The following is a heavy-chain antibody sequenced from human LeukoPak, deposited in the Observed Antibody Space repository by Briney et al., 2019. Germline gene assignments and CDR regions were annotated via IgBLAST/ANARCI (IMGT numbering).Heavy chain of an antibody. D-gene: IGHD1-26*01. CDR1: GYTFTGYY. V-gene: IGHV1-2*06. CDR2: IDPNSGGT. J-gene: IGHJ4*02. Sequence: ASVKVSCKASGYTFTGYYMHWVRQAPGQGLEWMGRIDPNSGGTNYAQKFQGRVTMTRDTSISTAYMELNSLRSEDTAVYYCARDQEGATTYWGQGTLVTVSS. CDR3: ARDQEGATTY.